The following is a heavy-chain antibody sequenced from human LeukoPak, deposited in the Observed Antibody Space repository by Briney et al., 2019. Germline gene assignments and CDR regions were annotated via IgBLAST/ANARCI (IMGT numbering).Heavy chain of an antibody. J-gene: IGHJ4*02. CDR3: ARDRRGAYGDYATSY. CDR2: INPNSGAT. V-gene: IGHV1-2*02. CDR1: GYTFTGYY. Sequence: ASVKVSCKASGYTFTGYYMHWVRQAPGQGLEWMGWINPNSGATNYAQKFQGRVTMTRDTSISTAYMELSRLRSDDTAVYYCARDRRGAYGDYATSYWGQGTLVTVSS. D-gene: IGHD4-17*01.